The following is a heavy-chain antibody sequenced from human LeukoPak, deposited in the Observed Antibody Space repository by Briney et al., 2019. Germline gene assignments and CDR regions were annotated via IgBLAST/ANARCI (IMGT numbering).Heavy chain of an antibody. CDR2: INPNSGGT. CDR3: ATSVEFFGELNI. D-gene: IGHD3-10*01. J-gene: IGHJ3*02. V-gene: IGHV1-2*02. CDR1: GYTFTGYY. Sequence: ASVKVSCKASGYTFTGYYMHWARQAPGQGLEWMGWINPNSGGTNYAQKFQGRVTMTRDTSISTAYMELRSLRSDDTAVYYCATSVEFFGELNIWGQGTMVTVSS.